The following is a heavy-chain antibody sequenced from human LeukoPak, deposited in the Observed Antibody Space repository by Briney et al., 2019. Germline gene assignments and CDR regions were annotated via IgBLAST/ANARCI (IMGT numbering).Heavy chain of an antibody. CDR1: GGSISSGDYY. CDR3: ARHQVYGSGSLYYFDY. Sequence: NSSQTLSLTCTVSGGSISSGDYYWSWIRQPPGKGLEWIGYIYYSGSTYYNPSLKSRVTISVDTSKKQFSLKLSSVTAADTAVYFCARHQVYGSGSLYYFDYWGQGTLVTVSS. D-gene: IGHD3-10*01. V-gene: IGHV4-30-4*01. J-gene: IGHJ4*02. CDR2: IYYSGST.